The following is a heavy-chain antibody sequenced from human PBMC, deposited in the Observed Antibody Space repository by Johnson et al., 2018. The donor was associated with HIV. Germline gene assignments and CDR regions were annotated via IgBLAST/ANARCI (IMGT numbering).Heavy chain of an antibody. D-gene: IGHD3-16*02. CDR1: GFTFSSYG. Sequence: QVQLVESGGGVVQPGGSLRLSCVASGFTFSSYGMHWVRQAPGKGLEWVAFIRYDGSNKHYADSVKGRFTISRDNAKNSLYLQMNSLRAEDTALYYCARGIMITFGGVIPNDAFDIWGQGTMVTVSS. J-gene: IGHJ3*02. CDR3: ARGIMITFGGVIPNDAFDI. CDR2: IRYDGSNK. V-gene: IGHV3-30*02.